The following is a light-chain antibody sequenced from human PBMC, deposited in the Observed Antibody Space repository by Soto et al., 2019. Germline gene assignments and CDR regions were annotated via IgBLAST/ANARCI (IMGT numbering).Light chain of an antibody. CDR3: QQYYNWPPMYT. CDR1: QSVSTN. V-gene: IGKV3-15*01. Sequence: EMVMTQSPATLSVSPGERATLSCRASQSVSTNLAWYQHKPGQPPRLLFYGASTRATGIPARFSGSASGTEFTLTIGRLQSEDFAVYYCQQYYNWPPMYTFGQGTKLEIK. CDR2: GAS. J-gene: IGKJ2*01.